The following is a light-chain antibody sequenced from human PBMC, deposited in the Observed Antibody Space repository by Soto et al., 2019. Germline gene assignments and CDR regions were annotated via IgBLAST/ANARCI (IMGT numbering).Light chain of an antibody. J-gene: IGKJ5*01. CDR3: QQANSFPIT. Sequence: DIQMTQSPSTLSASVRERVTITCRASQSISRWLAWYQQKPGKAPKLLIYAASRLQSGVPSRCSGSGSGTDFTLTISSLHPEYVAIYYWQQANSFPITFGQGTRLEIK. CDR1: QSISRW. V-gene: IGKV1-12*01. CDR2: AAS.